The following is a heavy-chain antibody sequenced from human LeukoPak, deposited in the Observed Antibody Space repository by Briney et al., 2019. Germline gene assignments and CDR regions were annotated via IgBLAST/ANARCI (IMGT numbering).Heavy chain of an antibody. V-gene: IGHV3-53*01. Sequence: GGSLRLSCAASGFTVISNYMSWVRQAPGKGLEWVSVIYSGGSTYYADSVKGRFTISRDNPKNTLYLQMNSLRAADTAVYYCARGLRGSYYDYWGQGTLVTVSS. CDR2: IYSGGST. CDR3: ARGLRGSYYDY. CDR1: GFTVISNY. J-gene: IGHJ4*02. D-gene: IGHD3-16*01.